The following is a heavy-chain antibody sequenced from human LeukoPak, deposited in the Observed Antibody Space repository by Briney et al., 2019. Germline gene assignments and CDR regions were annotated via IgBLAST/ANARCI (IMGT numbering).Heavy chain of an antibody. J-gene: IGHJ4*02. CDR1: RFFLSIYA. V-gene: IGHV3-23*01. CDR3: AKSHSVAQRGYFDY. Sequence: PGGCLRLSCATARFFLSIYAICSVREAPRGGVGWVSTVSDSGRSTYYADSVKGRFTISRDNSKNTLYLQMNSLRAEDTAVYYCAKSHSVAQRGYFDYWGQGTLVTVSS. D-gene: IGHD2-15*01. CDR2: VSDSGRST.